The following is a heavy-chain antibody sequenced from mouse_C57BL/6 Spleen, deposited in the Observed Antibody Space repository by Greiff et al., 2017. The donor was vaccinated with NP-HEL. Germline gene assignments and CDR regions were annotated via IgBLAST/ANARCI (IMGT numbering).Heavy chain of an antibody. CDR1: GFSLTSYG. CDR2: IWSGGST. CDR3: ARNREKYGNYPNYYAMDY. Sequence: VQVVESGPGLVQPSQSLSITCTVSGFSLTSYGVHWVRQSPGKGLEWLGVIWSGGSTDYNAAFISRLSISKDNSKSQVFFKMNSLQADDTAIYYCARNREKYGNYPNYYAMDYWGQGTSVTVSS. J-gene: IGHJ4*01. V-gene: IGHV2-2*01. D-gene: IGHD2-1*01.